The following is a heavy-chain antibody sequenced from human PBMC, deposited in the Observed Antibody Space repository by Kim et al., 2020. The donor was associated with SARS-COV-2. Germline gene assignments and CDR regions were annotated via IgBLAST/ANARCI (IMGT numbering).Heavy chain of an antibody. J-gene: IGHJ6*03. Sequence: ASVKVSCKASGYTFTGYYMHWVRQAPGQGLEWMGWINPNSGGTNYAQKFQGRVTMTRDTSISTAYMELSRLRSDDTAVYYCARDERDWSSGFLGYYYYYMDVWGKGTTVTVSS. CDR2: INPNSGGT. CDR3: ARDERDWSSGFLGYYYYYMDV. V-gene: IGHV1-2*02. CDR1: GYTFTGYY. D-gene: IGHD3-9*01.